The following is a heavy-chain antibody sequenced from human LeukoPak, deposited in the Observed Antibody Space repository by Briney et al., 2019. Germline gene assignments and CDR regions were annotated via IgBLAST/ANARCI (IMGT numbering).Heavy chain of an antibody. CDR2: MNPNSGNT. CDR1: GYTFTSYD. Sequence: SVQVSCKASGYTFTSYDINWVRQATGQGLEWMGWMNPNSGNTGYAQKFQGRVTMTRNNSISTAYMELSSLRSEDTAVYYCARDYGDYYFDYWGQGTLVTVSS. D-gene: IGHD4-17*01. V-gene: IGHV1-8*01. J-gene: IGHJ4*02. CDR3: ARDYGDYYFDY.